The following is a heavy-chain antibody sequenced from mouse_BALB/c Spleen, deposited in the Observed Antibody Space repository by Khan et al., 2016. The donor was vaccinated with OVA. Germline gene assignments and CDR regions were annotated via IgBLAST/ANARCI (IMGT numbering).Heavy chain of an antibody. CDR3: SRSGYGSLGY. V-gene: IGHV1-77*01. D-gene: IGHD1-1*01. CDR2: IYPGNNIT. J-gene: IGHJ2*01. Sequence: QVQLKESGPELVKPGASVKMSCKASGYTFTGYVINWVKQRTGQGLEWIGQIYPGNNITYYNEKFKGRATLTADKTSNTVYMYLSSLTSEDSAVYFCSRSGYGSLGYWGQGTTLTVSS. CDR1: GYTFTGYV.